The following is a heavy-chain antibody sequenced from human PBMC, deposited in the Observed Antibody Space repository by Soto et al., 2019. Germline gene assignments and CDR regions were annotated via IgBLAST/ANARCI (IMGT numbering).Heavy chain of an antibody. J-gene: IGHJ4*02. CDR1: GFTFDDYA. D-gene: IGHD5-12*01. Sequence: GGSLRLSCAASGFTFDDYAMHWVRQAPGKGLEWVSGISWNSGSIGYADSVKGRFTISRDNAKNSLYLQMNSLRAEDTALYYCAKARYSGYDYFDYWGQGTLVTVSS. CDR3: AKARYSGYDYFDY. CDR2: ISWNSGSI. V-gene: IGHV3-9*01.